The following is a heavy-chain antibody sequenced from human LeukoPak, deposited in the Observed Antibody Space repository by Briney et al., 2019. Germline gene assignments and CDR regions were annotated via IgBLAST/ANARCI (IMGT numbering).Heavy chain of an antibody. CDR1: GYSFTSYW. J-gene: IGHJ4*02. Sequence: GESLKISCKGSGYSFTSYWIGWVRQMPGKGLEWMGIIYPGDSDTRYSPSFQGQVTISADKSISTAYLQWSSLKASDTAMYYCARKYYDILTGYFSGDNYFDYWGQGTLVTVSS. CDR2: IYPGDSDT. D-gene: IGHD3-9*01. CDR3: ARKYYDILTGYFSGDNYFDY. V-gene: IGHV5-51*01.